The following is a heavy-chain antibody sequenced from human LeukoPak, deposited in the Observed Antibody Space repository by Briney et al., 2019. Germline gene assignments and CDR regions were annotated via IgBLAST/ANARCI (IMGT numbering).Heavy chain of an antibody. CDR1: GGTFSSYA. CDR2: IIPILGRA. V-gene: IGHV1-69*04. D-gene: IGHD6-13*01. J-gene: IGHJ4*02. CDR3: ARGDSSSWLSFDY. Sequence: GSSVKVSCKASGGTFSSYAISWVQQAPGQGLEWMGRIIPILGRANYAHKFQGRVTITADKSTSTAYMELSSLRAEDTAVYDCARGDSSSWLSFDYWGQGTLVTVSS.